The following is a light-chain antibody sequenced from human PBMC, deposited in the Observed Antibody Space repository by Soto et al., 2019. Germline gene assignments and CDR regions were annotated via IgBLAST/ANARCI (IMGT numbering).Light chain of an antibody. CDR2: EVT. Sequence: QSAVTQPASVSGSPGQSVTISCSGSDIGNYNLVSWYQHLPGRAPKLLIFEVTMRPSGISDRFSGSKSASTASLTITGLQAEDEADYYCQSFDSSRFYVFGTGTKLTVL. CDR3: QSFDSSRFYV. J-gene: IGLJ1*01. CDR1: SDIGNYNL. V-gene: IGLV2-23*02.